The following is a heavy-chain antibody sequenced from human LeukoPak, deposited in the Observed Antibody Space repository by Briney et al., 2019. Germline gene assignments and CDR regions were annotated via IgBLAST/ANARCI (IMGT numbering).Heavy chain of an antibody. CDR1: GGSISSSIYY. D-gene: IGHD3-22*01. CDR2: IYYSGST. Sequence: SETLSPTCTVSGGSISSSIYYWGWIRQPPGKGLEWIGSIYYSGSTYYNPSLKSRVTISVDTSKNQFSLKLSSVTAADTAVYYCAREVDYYDSSGYYYGTSLIDYWGQGTLVTVSS. V-gene: IGHV4-39*02. CDR3: AREVDYYDSSGYYYGTSLIDY. J-gene: IGHJ4*02.